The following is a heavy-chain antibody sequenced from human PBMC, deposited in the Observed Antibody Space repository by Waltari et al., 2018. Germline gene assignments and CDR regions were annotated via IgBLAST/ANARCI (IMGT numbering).Heavy chain of an antibody. J-gene: IGHJ6*03. Sequence: QVQLVQSGAEVKKPGASVKVSCKASGYTFTGYYMHWVRQAPGQGLEWMGWINPNSGGTNYAQKFQGRVTMTRDTSISTAYMELSRLRSDDTAVYYCARAYCSSTSCSTYYYYYYMDVWGKGTTVTVS. CDR3: ARAYCSSTSCSTYYYYYYMDV. CDR2: INPNSGGT. D-gene: IGHD2-2*02. CDR1: GYTFTGYY. V-gene: IGHV1-2*02.